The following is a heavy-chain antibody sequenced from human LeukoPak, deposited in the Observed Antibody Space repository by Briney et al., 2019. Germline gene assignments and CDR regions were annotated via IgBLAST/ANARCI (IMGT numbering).Heavy chain of an antibody. V-gene: IGHV1-2*02. Sequence: ASVKVSCKASGYTFTGYYMHWVRQAPGQGLEWMGWINPNSGGTNYAQKFQGRVTMTRDTFIRTAYMELSRLRSDDAAVYYCARGLLGSCSGGSCQDLRRSYYAMDVWGQGTTVTVSS. D-gene: IGHD2-15*01. CDR3: ARGLLGSCSGGSCQDLRRSYYAMDV. CDR1: GYTFTGYY. J-gene: IGHJ6*02. CDR2: INPNSGGT.